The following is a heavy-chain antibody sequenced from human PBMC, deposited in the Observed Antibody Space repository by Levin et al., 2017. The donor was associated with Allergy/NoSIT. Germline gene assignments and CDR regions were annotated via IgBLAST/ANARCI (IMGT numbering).Heavy chain of an antibody. CDR2: ISYDGSTK. Sequence: GESLKISCAASGFTFSSYGIHWVRQAPGKGLEWVAVISYDGSTKYYADSVKGRFTISRDNSKNTLYLQMNSLRAEDTAVYYCAKDDGGYHLYYWGQGTLVTVSS. V-gene: IGHV3-30*18. J-gene: IGHJ4*02. CDR3: AKDDGGYHLYY. CDR1: GFTFSSYG. D-gene: IGHD4-17*01.